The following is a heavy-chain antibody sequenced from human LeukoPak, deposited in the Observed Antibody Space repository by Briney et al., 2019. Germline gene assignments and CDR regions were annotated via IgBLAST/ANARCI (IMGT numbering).Heavy chain of an antibody. Sequence: SETLSLTCTVSGGSISTYYWSWIRQPPGKGLEWIGYIYISGTTNCNPSLKSRVTMSVDTSKNQLSMKLSSVTAADTAVYYCARGSDFGDCWGQGTLVTVSS. CDR3: ARGSDFGDC. CDR2: IYISGTT. D-gene: IGHD4-17*01. J-gene: IGHJ4*02. CDR1: GGSISTYY. V-gene: IGHV4-59*01.